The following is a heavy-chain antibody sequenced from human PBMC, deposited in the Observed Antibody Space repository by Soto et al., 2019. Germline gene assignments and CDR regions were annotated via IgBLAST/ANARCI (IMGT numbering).Heavy chain of an antibody. CDR2: IWYDGSNK. J-gene: IGHJ6*02. CDR3: AREPYYYDSSGYSDYYGMDV. V-gene: IGHV3-33*01. CDR1: GFTFSSYG. D-gene: IGHD3-22*01. Sequence: GGSLRLSCAASGFTFSSYGMHWVRQAPGKGLEWVAVIWYDGSNKYYADSVKGRFTISRDNSKNTLYLQMNSLRAEDTAVYYCAREPYYYDSSGYSDYYGMDVWGQGTTVTVSS.